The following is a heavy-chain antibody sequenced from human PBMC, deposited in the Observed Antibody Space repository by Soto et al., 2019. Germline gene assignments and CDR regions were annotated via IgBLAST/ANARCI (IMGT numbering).Heavy chain of an antibody. Sequence: PGGSLRLSCAASGFTFSSYSMNWVRQAPGKGLEWVSSISSSSSYIYYAGSVKGRFTISRDNAKNSPYLQMNSLRAEDTAVYYCARVYDFWSGYRWGQGTLVTVSS. CDR2: ISSSSSYI. CDR1: GFTFSSYS. D-gene: IGHD3-3*01. CDR3: ARVYDFWSGYR. V-gene: IGHV3-21*01. J-gene: IGHJ4*02.